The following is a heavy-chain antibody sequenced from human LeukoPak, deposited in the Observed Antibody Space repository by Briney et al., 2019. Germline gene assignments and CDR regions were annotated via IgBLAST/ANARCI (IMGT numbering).Heavy chain of an antibody. CDR2: INPSGGSK. D-gene: IGHD3-10*01. CDR3: ARDRPNYYGSGSYYRGSRNWFDP. J-gene: IGHJ5*02. V-gene: IGHV1-46*01. Sequence: SVRASCTASGYTFTRYYMHWVRQAPGHGVEWMGIINPSGGSKSYAQKFQGKVTMTRDTSTSTVYMELSSLRSEDTAVYYCARDRPNYYGSGSYYRGSRNWFDPWGQGTLVTVSS. CDR1: GYTFTRYY.